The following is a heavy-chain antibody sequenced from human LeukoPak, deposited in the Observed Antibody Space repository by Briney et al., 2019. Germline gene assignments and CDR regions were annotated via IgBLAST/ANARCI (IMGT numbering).Heavy chain of an antibody. V-gene: IGHV4-4*07. J-gene: IGHJ4*02. Sequence: SETLSLTCTVSGGSISSYYWSWIRQPAGKGLEWIGRIYTSGSTNYNPSLKSRVTISVDTSKNQFSLKLSSVTAADTAVYYCAREHSSGWGSPYYFDYWGQGTLVTVSS. CDR3: AREHSSGWGSPYYFDY. CDR1: GGSISSYY. CDR2: IYTSGST. D-gene: IGHD6-19*01.